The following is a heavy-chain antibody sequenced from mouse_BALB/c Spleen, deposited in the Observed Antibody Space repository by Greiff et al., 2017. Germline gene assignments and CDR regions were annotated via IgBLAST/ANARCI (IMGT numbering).Heavy chain of an antibody. CDR1: GYAFSSSW. J-gene: IGHJ3*01. D-gene: IGHD1-1*01. CDR3: AGAGSPWFAY. Sequence: QVHVKQSGPELVKPGASVKISCKASGYAFSSSWMNWVKQRPGQGLEWIGRIYPGDGDTNYNGKFKGKATLTADKSSSTAYMQLSSLTSVDSAVYFCAGAGSPWFAYWGQGTLVTVSA. CDR2: IYPGDGDT. V-gene: IGHV1-82*01.